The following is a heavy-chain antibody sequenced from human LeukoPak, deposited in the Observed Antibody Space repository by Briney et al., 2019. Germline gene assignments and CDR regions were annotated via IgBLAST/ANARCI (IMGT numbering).Heavy chain of an antibody. J-gene: IGHJ3*02. CDR2: IYQSGTT. Sequence: SETLSLTCIVSGYSISRAYYWGWIRQPPGKGLEWIGSIYQSGTTYYNPSLKSRVTISIDTSQNQFSLKLSSLTAADTAVYYCARGEGPGIPIIWGQGTMVTVSS. D-gene: IGHD3-10*01. CDR3: ARGEGPGIPII. CDR1: GYSISRAYY. V-gene: IGHV4-38-2*02.